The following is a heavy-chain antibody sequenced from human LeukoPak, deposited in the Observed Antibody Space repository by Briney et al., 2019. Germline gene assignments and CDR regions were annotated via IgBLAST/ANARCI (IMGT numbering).Heavy chain of an antibody. V-gene: IGHV3-48*01. J-gene: IGHJ4*02. CDR3: ARDPAGAGIYYDY. D-gene: IGHD6-19*01. CDR2: ISSGGTTI. Sequence: PGGSLRLSCAASGFTFSTYSMNWVRQAPGKGREWVSYISSGGTTIYYADSVKGRFTISRDNAKNSLYLQMNSLRAEDTAVYYCARDPAGAGIYYDYWGQGTLVTVSS. CDR1: GFTFSTYS.